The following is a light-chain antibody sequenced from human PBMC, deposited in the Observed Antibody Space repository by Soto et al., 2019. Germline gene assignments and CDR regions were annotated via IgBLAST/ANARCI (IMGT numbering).Light chain of an antibody. Sequence: QSVLTQPPSMSGTPGQRVTISCSGSSSNIGSNTVNWYQQLPGTAPKLLIYSSDQRTSGVPDRVSGSKSGNSASLAISGLQPEDEADYYCAASHDSRNGWVFGGGTKVTVL. CDR2: SSD. CDR1: SSNIGSNT. CDR3: AASHDSRNGWV. V-gene: IGLV1-44*01. J-gene: IGLJ3*02.